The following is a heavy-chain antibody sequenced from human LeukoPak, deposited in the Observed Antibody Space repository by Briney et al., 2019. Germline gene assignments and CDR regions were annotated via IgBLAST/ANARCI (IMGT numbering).Heavy chain of an antibody. Sequence: ASVKVSCKAFGYTFTSNYMHWVRQAPGQGPEWMGVISPSGGSTTYAQKFQGRVTMTRDTSISTAYMELSRLRSDDTAVYYCARDYYGSGSYFKPNYYYYMDVWGKGTTVTISS. D-gene: IGHD3-10*01. CDR2: ISPSGGST. J-gene: IGHJ6*03. CDR1: GYTFTSNY. CDR3: ARDYYGSGSYFKPNYYYYMDV. V-gene: IGHV1-2*02.